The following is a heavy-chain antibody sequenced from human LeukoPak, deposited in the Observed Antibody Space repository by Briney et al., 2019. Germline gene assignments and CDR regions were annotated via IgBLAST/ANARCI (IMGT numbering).Heavy chain of an antibody. CDR2: IRYDGSNK. D-gene: IGHD3-10*01. Sequence: GGSLRLSCAASGFTFSSYGMHWVRQAPGKGLEWVAFIRYDGSNKYYADSVKGRFTISRDNSKNTLYLQMNSLRAEDTAVYYCAKGWRVRGVTTYYFDYWGQGTLVTVSS. CDR3: AKGWRVRGVTTYYFDY. V-gene: IGHV3-30*02. CDR1: GFTFSSYG. J-gene: IGHJ4*02.